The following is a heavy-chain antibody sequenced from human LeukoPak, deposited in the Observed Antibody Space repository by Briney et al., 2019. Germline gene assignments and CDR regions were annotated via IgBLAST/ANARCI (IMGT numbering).Heavy chain of an antibody. Sequence: PGGSLRLSCAASGFTFSSFVMSWVRQAPGKGLEWVSAISGSGGGTYYADSVKGRFTISRDNSKNTVYLQMNSLRVEDTAVYYCARSRGTFLPHDYWGQGTLVTVSS. CDR2: ISGSGGGT. CDR3: ARSRGTFLPHDY. V-gene: IGHV3-23*01. CDR1: GFTFSSFV. D-gene: IGHD3-16*01. J-gene: IGHJ4*02.